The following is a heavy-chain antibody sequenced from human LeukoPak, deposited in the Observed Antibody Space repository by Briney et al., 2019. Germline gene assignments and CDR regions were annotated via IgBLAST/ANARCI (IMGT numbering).Heavy chain of an antibody. CDR1: GNSFTTYW. D-gene: IGHD1-26*01. CDR2: IYPGDSDT. J-gene: IGHJ3*02. CDR3: ARQAISGSYFGSAFGI. Sequence: GESLKISCKGSGNSFTTYWIGWVRQMPGKGLEWMGIIYPGDSDTRYSPSFQGQVTISADKSISTAYLQWSSLKASDTAMYYCARQAISGSYFGSAFGIWGQGTMVTVSS. V-gene: IGHV5-51*01.